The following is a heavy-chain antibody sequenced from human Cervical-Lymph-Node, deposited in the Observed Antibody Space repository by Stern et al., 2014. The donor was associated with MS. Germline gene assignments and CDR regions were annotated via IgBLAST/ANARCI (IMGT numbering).Heavy chain of an antibody. V-gene: IGHV1-46*01. J-gene: IGHJ4*02. Sequence: QVQLVQSGAELRKPGASVKISCEASGYTFTTYYMHWVRQAPGQGLEWVALFNPMSGKTTYAQRFQGRVTVTWVTSTSTVYMELTGLRSEDTAVYYCARVLSLATSDSWGQGTLVIVSS. CDR1: GYTFTTYY. D-gene: IGHD1-1*01. CDR3: ARVLSLATSDS. CDR2: FNPMSGKT.